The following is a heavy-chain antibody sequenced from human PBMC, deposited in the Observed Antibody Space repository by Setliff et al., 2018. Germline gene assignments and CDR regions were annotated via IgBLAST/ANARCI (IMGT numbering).Heavy chain of an antibody. J-gene: IGHJ1*01. CDR2: VYYSGYT. Sequence: PSETLSLTCTVSGGSVSSTSHYWGWIRQAPGKGMEWIGSVYYSGYTYSKPSLQSRVSMSVAASKNQFSLKLASVTAADTAVYYCGRVDFTMIPGVVGHWGQGTLVTVSS. CDR1: GGSVSSTSHY. V-gene: IGHV4-39*07. D-gene: IGHD3-10*01. CDR3: GRVDFTMIPGVVGH.